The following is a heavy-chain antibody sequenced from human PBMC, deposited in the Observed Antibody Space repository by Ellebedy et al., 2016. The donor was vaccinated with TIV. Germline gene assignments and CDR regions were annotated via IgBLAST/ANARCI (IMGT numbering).Heavy chain of an antibody. J-gene: IGHJ4*02. CDR3: ARSPPPRTGTLDY. CDR1: GGSISSYY. D-gene: IGHD1-1*01. CDR2: IQYSGNQ. Sequence: MPGGSLRLSCSVSGGSISSYYWSWIRQPPGKGLEWIGYIQYSGNQDYNPSLKSRATMSLDTSKNQFSLTVRSVTAADTAVYYCARSPPPRTGTLDYWGQGTLVTVSS. V-gene: IGHV4-59*08.